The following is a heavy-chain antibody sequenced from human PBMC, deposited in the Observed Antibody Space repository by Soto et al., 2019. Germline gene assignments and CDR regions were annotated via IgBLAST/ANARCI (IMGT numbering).Heavy chain of an antibody. Sequence: GGSLRLSCAASGFTFSSYWMSWVRQAPGKGLEWVANIKQDGSEKYYVDSVKGRFTISRDSAKNSLYLQMNSLRAEDTAVYYCARGRTGLYPQVGNFDYWGQGTLVTVSS. J-gene: IGHJ4*02. CDR3: ARGRTGLYPQVGNFDY. V-gene: IGHV3-7*05. CDR2: IKQDGSEK. D-gene: IGHD1-26*01. CDR1: GFTFSSYW.